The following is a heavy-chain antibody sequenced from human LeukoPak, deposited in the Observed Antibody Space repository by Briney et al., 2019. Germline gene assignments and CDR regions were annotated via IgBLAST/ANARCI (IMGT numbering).Heavy chain of an antibody. Sequence: GGSLRLSCAASGFTFSSYAMHWVRQAPGKGLEWVAVISYDGSNKYYADSVKGRFTISRDNSKNTLYLQTNSLRAEDTAVYYCARAISRVDYYDSSGYLPGDYWGQGTLVTVSS. CDR2: ISYDGSNK. D-gene: IGHD3-22*01. CDR1: GFTFSSYA. CDR3: ARAISRVDYYDSSGYLPGDY. J-gene: IGHJ4*02. V-gene: IGHV3-30*04.